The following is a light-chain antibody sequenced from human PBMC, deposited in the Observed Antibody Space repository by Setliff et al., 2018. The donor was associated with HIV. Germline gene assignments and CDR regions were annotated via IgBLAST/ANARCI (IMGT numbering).Light chain of an antibody. Sequence: GSHGQSITISCTGSSSDFGVYDYVSWYHQQPGRAPKLIIYDVSKRPPGVPDRFSGSKSGNTASLTISGLQADDEGDYYCCANAATPTFYVFGTGTKVTV. CDR1: SSDFGVYDY. CDR2: DVS. CDR3: CANAATPTFYV. J-gene: IGLJ1*01. V-gene: IGLV2-11*03.